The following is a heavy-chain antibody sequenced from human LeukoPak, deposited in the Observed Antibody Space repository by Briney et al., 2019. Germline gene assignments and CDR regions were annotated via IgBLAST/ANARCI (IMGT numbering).Heavy chain of an antibody. J-gene: IGHJ5*02. Sequence: GGPLRLSCAASGFTFSSYAMSWVRQAPGKGLEWVSAISGSGGSTYYADSVKGRFTISRDNSKNTLYLQMNSLRAEDTAVYYCAKSPGYSSSNWFDPWGQGTLVTVSS. CDR1: GFTFSSYA. CDR3: AKSPGYSSSNWFDP. CDR2: ISGSGGST. V-gene: IGHV3-23*01. D-gene: IGHD6-6*01.